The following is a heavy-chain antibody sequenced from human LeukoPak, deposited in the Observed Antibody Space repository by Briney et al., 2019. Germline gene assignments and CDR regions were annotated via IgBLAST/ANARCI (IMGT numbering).Heavy chain of an antibody. D-gene: IGHD6-19*01. CDR1: GFTFSSYE. J-gene: IGHJ4*02. Sequence: GGSLRLSCAASGFTFSSYEINWVRQAPGVGLEWISYISSRGGTIMYADSVKGRFTISRDNAKNSLYLQMNSLRAEDTAVYYCARISGWYCDYWGQGTLVTVSS. CDR3: ARISGWYCDY. V-gene: IGHV3-48*03. CDR2: ISSRGGTI.